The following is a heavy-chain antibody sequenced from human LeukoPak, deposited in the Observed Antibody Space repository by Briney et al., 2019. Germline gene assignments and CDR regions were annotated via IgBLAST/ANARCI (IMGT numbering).Heavy chain of an antibody. CDR3: ARDLYSSSSPSGYYYGMDV. J-gene: IGHJ6*02. V-gene: IGHV1-69*13. CDR1: GGTFSSYA. CDR2: IIPIFGTA. D-gene: IGHD6-6*01. Sequence: SVKLSCKASGGTFSSYAISWVRQAPGQGLEWMGGIIPIFGTANYAQKFQGRVTITADESTSTAYMELSRLRSEDTAVYYCARDLYSSSSPSGYYYGMDVWGQGTTVTVSS.